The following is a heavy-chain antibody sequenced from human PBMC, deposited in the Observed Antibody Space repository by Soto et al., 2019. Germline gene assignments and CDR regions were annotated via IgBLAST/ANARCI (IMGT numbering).Heavy chain of an antibody. J-gene: IGHJ3*02. CDR2: IYYSGST. Sequence: PSETLSLTCTVSGGSISSYYWSWIRQPPGKGLEWIGYIYYSGSTNYNPSLKSRVTISVDTSKNQFSLKLSSVTAADTAVYYCAREGYSSSWSAWGAFDIWGQGTMVTVSS. D-gene: IGHD6-13*01. CDR1: GGSISSYY. V-gene: IGHV4-59*01. CDR3: AREGYSSSWSAWGAFDI.